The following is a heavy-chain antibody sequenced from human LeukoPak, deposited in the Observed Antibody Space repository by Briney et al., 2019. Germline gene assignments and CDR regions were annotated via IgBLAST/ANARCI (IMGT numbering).Heavy chain of an antibody. V-gene: IGHV1-24*01. J-gene: IGHJ4*02. Sequence: ASVKVSCKVSGYTLTELSMHWVRQAPGKGLEGMGGFDPEDGETIHAQKFQGRVTMTEDTSTDTAYMELSSLRSEDTAVYYCATDLRRDGYNSDFDYWGQGTLVTVSS. CDR2: FDPEDGET. CDR1: GYTLTELS. D-gene: IGHD5-24*01. CDR3: ATDLRRDGYNSDFDY.